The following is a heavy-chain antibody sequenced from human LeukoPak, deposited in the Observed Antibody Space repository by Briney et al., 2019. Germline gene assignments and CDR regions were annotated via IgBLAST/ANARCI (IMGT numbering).Heavy chain of an antibody. CDR3: AKALYSSSWYDAFDY. CDR2: ISGSGGST. D-gene: IGHD6-13*01. V-gene: IGHV3-23*01. CDR1: GFTFSSYA. J-gene: IGHJ4*02. Sequence: PGGSLRLSCAASGFTFSSYAMSWVRQAPGKGLGWVSAISGSGGSTYYADSVKGRFTISRDNSKNTLYLQMNSLRAEDTAVYYCAKALYSSSWYDAFDYWGQGTLVTVSS.